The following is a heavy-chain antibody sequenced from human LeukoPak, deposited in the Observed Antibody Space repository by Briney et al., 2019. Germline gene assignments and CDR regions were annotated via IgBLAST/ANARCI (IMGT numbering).Heavy chain of an antibody. Sequence: SETLSLTCTVSGGSISSGGYYWSWIRQHPGKGLEWIGYIYYSGSTYYNPSLKSRVTISVDTSKNQFSLKLSSVTAADTAVYYCARATHITMVRGVIIAGIWFDPWGQGTLVTVSS. CDR1: GGSISSGGYY. J-gene: IGHJ5*02. CDR2: IYYSGST. D-gene: IGHD3-10*01. CDR3: ARATHITMVRGVIIAGIWFDP. V-gene: IGHV4-31*03.